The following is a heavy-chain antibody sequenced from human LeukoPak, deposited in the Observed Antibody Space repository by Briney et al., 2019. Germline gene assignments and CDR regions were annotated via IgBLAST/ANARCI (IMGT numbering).Heavy chain of an antibody. Sequence: PSETLSLTCTASGGSISSSTHYWGWIRQPPGRGLEWIGSMSYSGSTYYNPSLESRVTISVDTSKNQFSLKLSSVTAADTAVYCCARLREILNWFDPWGQGSLVTVSS. V-gene: IGHV4-39*01. D-gene: IGHD3-10*01. CDR2: MSYSGST. CDR3: ARLREILNWFDP. CDR1: GGSISSSTHY. J-gene: IGHJ5*02.